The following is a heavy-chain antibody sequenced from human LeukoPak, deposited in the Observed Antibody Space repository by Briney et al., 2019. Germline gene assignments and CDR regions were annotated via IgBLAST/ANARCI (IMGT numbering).Heavy chain of an antibody. D-gene: IGHD2-2*01. J-gene: IGHJ6*02. Sequence: ASVKVSCKASGYTFTGYYMHWVRQAPGQGLEWMGRINPNSGGTNYAQKFQGWVTMTRDTSISTAYMELSRLRSDDTAVYYCASEDIVVVPAARYYYYGMDVWGQGTTVTVSS. V-gene: IGHV1-2*04. CDR2: INPNSGGT. CDR1: GYTFTGYY. CDR3: ASEDIVVVPAARYYYYGMDV.